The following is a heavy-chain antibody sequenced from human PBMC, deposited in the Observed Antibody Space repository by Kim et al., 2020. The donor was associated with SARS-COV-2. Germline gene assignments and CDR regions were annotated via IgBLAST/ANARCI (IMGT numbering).Heavy chain of an antibody. Sequence: SVKVSCKASGGTFSSYAISWVRQAPGQGLEWMGGIIPIFGTANYAQKFQGRVTITEDESTSTAYMELSSLRSEDTAVYYCARVGMGHCSCGSCYGYYYYGMDVWGQGTTVTVSS. V-gene: IGHV1-69*13. D-gene: IGHD2-15*01. CDR2: IIPIFGTA. CDR3: ARVGMGHCSCGSCYGYYYYGMDV. J-gene: IGHJ6*02. CDR1: GGTFSSYA.